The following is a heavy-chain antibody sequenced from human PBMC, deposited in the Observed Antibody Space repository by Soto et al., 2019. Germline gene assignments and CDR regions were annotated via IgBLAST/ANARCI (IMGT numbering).Heavy chain of an antibody. CDR2: IGDRGTTT. CDR3: AKDPPGAYYYSGMDV. D-gene: IGHD4-17*01. V-gene: IGHV3-23*01. CDR1: GFTFSRYA. Sequence: EVQLLQSGGGLVQPGGSLRLSCVGSGFTFSRYAMIWVRQTPGKGLEWVSGIGDRGTTTYYADSVKGRFTISRDNSGNTLFLQMNSLRAEDTAVYYCAKDPPGAYYYSGMDVWGQGNTVTVS. J-gene: IGHJ6*02.